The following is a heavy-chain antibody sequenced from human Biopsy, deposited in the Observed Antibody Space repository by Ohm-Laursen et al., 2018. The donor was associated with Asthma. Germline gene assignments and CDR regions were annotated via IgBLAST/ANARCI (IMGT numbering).Heavy chain of an antibody. CDR3: ARKAGPCISRTCYSLDF. CDR1: GGTFNTYV. Sequence: GPSVKVSCNSLGGTFNTYVIGWVRQAPGQGLEWMGGINSVFGTTTYPQKFQDRVTITADDSTSTVYMELSSLRSEDTAVYYCARKAGPCISRTCYSLDFWGQGTLVTVSS. CDR2: INSVFGTT. V-gene: IGHV1-69*01. D-gene: IGHD2-2*01. J-gene: IGHJ4*02.